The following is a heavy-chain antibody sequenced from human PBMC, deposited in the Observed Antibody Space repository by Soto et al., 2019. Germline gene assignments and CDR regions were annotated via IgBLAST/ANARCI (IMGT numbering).Heavy chain of an antibody. CDR2: IFYTGST. CDR3: ARLDYGDSAFDS. J-gene: IGHJ4*02. V-gene: IGHV4-31*03. Sequence: QVQLEESGPGRVQPSETLSLTCSVSGGSINSASYHWGWLRQHPGKGLEFIGFIFYTGSTYYNPSLETRVTISVDTSKNHVSLRLSAVTAADTAVYYCARLDYGDSAFDSWGRGTQVTVSS. CDR1: GGSINSASYH. D-gene: IGHD4-17*01.